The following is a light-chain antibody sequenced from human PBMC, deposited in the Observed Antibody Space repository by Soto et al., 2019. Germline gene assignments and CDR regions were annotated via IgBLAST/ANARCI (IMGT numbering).Light chain of an antibody. CDR3: QQFHSQPLT. CDR2: DGS. Sequence: DIQMTQSPSSLSASVGERVTITCQASQDISKYVNWYQQKPGTAPKLLIYDGSNVQLGVPSRFSVSGSVTDFTFTINSLRPEDIATYYCQQFHSQPLTFGGGTKVEIK. CDR1: QDISKY. J-gene: IGKJ4*01. V-gene: IGKV1-33*01.